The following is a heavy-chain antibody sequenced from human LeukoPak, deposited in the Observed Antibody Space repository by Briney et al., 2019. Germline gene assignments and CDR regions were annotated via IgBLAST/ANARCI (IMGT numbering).Heavy chain of an antibody. V-gene: IGHV4-59*08. CDR2: IYYSGST. CDR3: ARVLRFLEWLSNNWFDP. Sequence: PSETLSLTCTVSGGSISSYYWSWIRQPPGKGLEWIGYIYYSGSTNYNPSLKSRVTISVDTSKNQFSLKLSSVTAADTAVYYCARVLRFLEWLSNNWFDPWGQGTLVTVSS. D-gene: IGHD3-3*01. CDR1: GGSISSYY. J-gene: IGHJ5*02.